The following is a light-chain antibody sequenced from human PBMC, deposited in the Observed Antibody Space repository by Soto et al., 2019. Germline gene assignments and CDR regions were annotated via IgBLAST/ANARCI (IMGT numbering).Light chain of an antibody. J-gene: IGKJ5*01. V-gene: IGKV3D-15*01. CDR1: QSVSSN. Sequence: EIVMTQSPATLSVSPGERATLSCRASQSVSSNLAWYQQKPGQAPRLLIYGASSRATGIPDRFSGSGSGTDFTPTISRLEPEDFAVYYCQQYSNWPPTFGQGTRLEIK. CDR3: QQYSNWPPT. CDR2: GAS.